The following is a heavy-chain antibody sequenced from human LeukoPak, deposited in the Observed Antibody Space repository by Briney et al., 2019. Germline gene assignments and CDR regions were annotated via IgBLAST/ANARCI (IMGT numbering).Heavy chain of an antibody. J-gene: IGHJ3*01. CDR2: IYATGST. D-gene: IGHD4-17*01. CDR3: ARDPTTVTKGFDV. CDR1: GGSISSYY. V-gene: IGHV4-59*01. Sequence: SETLSLTCTVSGGSISSYYWSWIRQPPGKGLEWIGYIYATGSTNYNPSLKSRVTITVDTSKKQFSLKMTSVTAADTAVHYCARDPTTVTKGFDVWGQGTMVTVSS.